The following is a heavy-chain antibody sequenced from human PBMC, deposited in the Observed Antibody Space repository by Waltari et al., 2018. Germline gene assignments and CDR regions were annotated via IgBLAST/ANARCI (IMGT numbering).Heavy chain of an antibody. CDR2: INHSGST. Sequence: QVQLQQWGAGLLKPSETLSLTCAVYRASFRGYSWRWIRQPPGKGLEWIGEINHSGSTNYNPSLKSRVTISVDTSKNQFSLKLSSVTAADTAVYYCARQRQLAMYYYYYYMDVWGKGTTVTVSS. CDR3: ARQRQLAMYYYYYYMDV. D-gene: IGHD6-6*01. CDR1: RASFRGYS. V-gene: IGHV4-34*01. J-gene: IGHJ6*03.